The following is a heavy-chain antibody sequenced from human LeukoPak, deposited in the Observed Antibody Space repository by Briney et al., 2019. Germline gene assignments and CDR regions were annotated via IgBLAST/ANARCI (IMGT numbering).Heavy chain of an antibody. Sequence: GGSLRLSCAASGFTFSSYWMHWVRQAPGKGLVSVSRINSDGSSTSYADSVKGRFTISRDNAKNTLYLQMNSLRAEDTAVYYCARKKATDYYYYYYGMDVWGQGTTVTVSS. D-gene: IGHD5-24*01. CDR2: INSDGSST. J-gene: IGHJ6*02. V-gene: IGHV3-74*01. CDR1: GFTFSSYW. CDR3: ARKKATDYYYYYYGMDV.